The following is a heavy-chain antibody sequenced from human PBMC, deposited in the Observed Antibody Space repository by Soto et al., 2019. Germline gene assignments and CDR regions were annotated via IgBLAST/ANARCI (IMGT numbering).Heavy chain of an antibody. J-gene: IGHJ4*02. CDR3: ARVERWLLYYFDY. Sequence: QVQLQQWGAGLLKPSETLSLTCAVYGVSFSGYYWSWIRQPPGKGLEWIGEINHSGSTNYNPSLKSRVTISVDTSKNQFSLKLSSVTAADTAVYYCARVERWLLYYFDYWGQGTLVTVSS. CDR2: INHSGST. V-gene: IGHV4-34*01. CDR1: GVSFSGYY. D-gene: IGHD5-12*01.